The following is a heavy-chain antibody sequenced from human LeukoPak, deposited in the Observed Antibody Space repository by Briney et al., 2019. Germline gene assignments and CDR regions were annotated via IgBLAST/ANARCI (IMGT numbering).Heavy chain of an antibody. J-gene: IGHJ4*02. CDR1: GGSFRSYY. V-gene: IGHV4-34*01. Sequence: PSETLSLTCGVYGGSFRSYYWNWLRQPPGKGLEWLGEINHSGSNNYNPSLKSRVTMSVHTSKKQFSLKLSSVTAADTAVYYCASQHCTSTTCYAYFDYWGQGTLVTVSS. CDR2: INHSGSN. CDR3: ASQHCTSTTCYAYFDY. D-gene: IGHD2-2*01.